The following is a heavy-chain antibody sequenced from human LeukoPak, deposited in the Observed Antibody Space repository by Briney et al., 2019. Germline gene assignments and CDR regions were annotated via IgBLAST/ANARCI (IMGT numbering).Heavy chain of an antibody. CDR2: INHSGST. CDR1: GGSFSGYY. D-gene: IGHD2-15*01. V-gene: IGHV4-34*01. CDR3: ARGLSVRNCSGGSCPTTYFDY. Sequence: SETLSLTCAVYGGSFSGYYWSWIRQPPGKGLEWIGEINHSGSTNYNPSLKSRVTISVDTSKNQFSLKLSSVTAADTAVYYCARGLSVRNCSGGSCPTTYFDYWGQGTLVTVSS. J-gene: IGHJ4*02.